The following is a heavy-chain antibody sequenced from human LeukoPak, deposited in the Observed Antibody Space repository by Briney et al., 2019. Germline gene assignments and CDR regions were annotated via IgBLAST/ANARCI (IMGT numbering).Heavy chain of an antibody. D-gene: IGHD6-19*01. CDR1: GGSFSSYA. J-gene: IGHJ4*02. CDR2: IIPIFGKP. Sequence: PWASVKVSCKASGGSFSSYALNWVRQAPGQGLEWMGSIIPIFGKPNYAQRFQGRVSITADKSTSTLYIELRSLRSEDTAVYYCARDRVEVAVTFDYWGQGPLVPVPS. CDR3: ARDRVEVAVTFDY. V-gene: IGHV1-69*04.